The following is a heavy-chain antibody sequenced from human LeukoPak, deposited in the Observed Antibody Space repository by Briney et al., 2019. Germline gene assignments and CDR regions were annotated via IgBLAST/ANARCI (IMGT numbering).Heavy chain of an antibody. CDR1: GYTFTSYG. D-gene: IGHD6-19*01. CDR3: ARTGYSSGWHAKAFYYYGMDV. J-gene: IGHJ6*02. CDR2: IIPILGIA. V-gene: IGHV1-69*04. Sequence: LWASVKVSCKASGYTFTSYGISWVRQAPGQGLEWMGRIIPILGIANYAQKFQGRVTITADKSTSTAYMELSSLRSEDTAVYYCARTGYSSGWHAKAFYYYGMDVWGQGTTVTVSS.